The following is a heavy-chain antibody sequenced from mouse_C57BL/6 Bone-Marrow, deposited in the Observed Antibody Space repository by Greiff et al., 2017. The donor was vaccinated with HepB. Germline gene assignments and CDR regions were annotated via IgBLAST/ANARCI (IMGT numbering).Heavy chain of an antibody. V-gene: IGHV1-50*01. CDR1: GYTFTSYW. Sequence: QVQLQQPGAELVKPGASVKLSCKASGYTFTSYWMPWVKQRPGQGLEWIGEIDPSDSYTNYTQKFKGKATLTVDTSSSTASMQLSSLTSEDSADYACARITFDVWGTGTTVTVSS. J-gene: IGHJ1*03. D-gene: IGHD1-1*01. CDR3: ARITFDV. CDR2: IDPSDSYT.